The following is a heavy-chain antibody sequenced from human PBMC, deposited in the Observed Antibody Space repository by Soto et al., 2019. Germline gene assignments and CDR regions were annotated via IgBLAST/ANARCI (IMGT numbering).Heavy chain of an antibody. V-gene: IGHV3-66*01. Sequence: GGSLRLSCAASGFTVSSNYMSGVRQSPGNGLEWVSVIYSGGSTYYADSVKGRFTISRDNSKNTLYLQMNSLRAEDTAVYYCAREPVVVIPTDAFDIWGQGTMVTVSS. CDR2: IYSGGST. J-gene: IGHJ3*02. CDR3: AREPVVVIPTDAFDI. D-gene: IGHD2-21*01. CDR1: GFTVSSNY.